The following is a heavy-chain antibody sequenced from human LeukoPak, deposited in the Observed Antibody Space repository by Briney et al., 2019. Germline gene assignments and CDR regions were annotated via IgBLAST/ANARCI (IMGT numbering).Heavy chain of an antibody. J-gene: IGHJ3*02. V-gene: IGHV3-30-3*01. CDR1: GFTFSSYA. Sequence: GGSLRLSCAASGFTFSSYAMHWVRQAPGKGLEWVAVISYDGSNKYYADSVKGRFTISRDNSKNTLYLQMNSPRAEDTAVYYCRGGYGAFDIWGQGTMVTVSS. D-gene: IGHD3-22*01. CDR2: ISYDGSNK. CDR3: RGGYGAFDI.